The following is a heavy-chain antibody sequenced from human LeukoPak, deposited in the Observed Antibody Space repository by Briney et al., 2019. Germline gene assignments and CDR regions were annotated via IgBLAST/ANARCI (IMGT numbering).Heavy chain of an antibody. J-gene: IGHJ4*02. CDR2: IRGSGGST. Sequence: GGSLRLSCAASGFTFSSSAMSCVRQAPGKGLEWVSAIRGSGGSTYYADSVKGRFTISRDDSKNTLYLQMNSLRAEDTAVYYCAKIQVGATTGYFDYWGQGTLVTVSS. CDR3: AKIQVGATTGYFDY. V-gene: IGHV3-23*01. CDR1: GFTFSSSA. D-gene: IGHD1-26*01.